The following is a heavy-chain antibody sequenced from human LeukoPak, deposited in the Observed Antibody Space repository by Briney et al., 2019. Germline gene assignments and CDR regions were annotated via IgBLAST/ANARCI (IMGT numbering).Heavy chain of an antibody. CDR1: GFTFSSSS. V-gene: IGHV3-21*06. J-gene: IGHJ4*02. D-gene: IGHD2-15*01. Sequence: PGGSLRLSCAASGFTFSSSSMNWVRQAPGKGLEFVSSISPSSSYIYYADSVKGRFTISRDDAKNSLFLQMNSLRAEDTAVYYCAREGGYCSGGSCRCFDYWGQGTLVTVSS. CDR2: ISPSSSYI. CDR3: AREGGYCSGGSCRCFDY.